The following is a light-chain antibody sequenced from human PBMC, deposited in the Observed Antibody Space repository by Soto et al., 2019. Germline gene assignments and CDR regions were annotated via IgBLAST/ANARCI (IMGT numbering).Light chain of an antibody. CDR2: DAS. CDR1: QSLRNY. Sequence: IVLTQSPATLSVYPGGTATLSCRASQSLRNYLAWYQQKLGQAPRLLIYDASKRATGIPARFSGSGSGTDFPLTSSSLEPEDFVVYCCQQRSDWPPTVGQGTRLEIK. V-gene: IGKV3-11*01. J-gene: IGKJ5*01. CDR3: QQRSDWPPT.